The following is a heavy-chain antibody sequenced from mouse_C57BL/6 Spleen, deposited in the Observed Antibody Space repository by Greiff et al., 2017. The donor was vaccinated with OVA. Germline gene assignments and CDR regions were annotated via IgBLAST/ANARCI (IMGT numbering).Heavy chain of an antibody. CDR2: IDPETGGT. D-gene: IGHD1-1*01. V-gene: IGHV1-15*01. J-gene: IGHJ1*03. Sequence: VQLQQSGAELVRPGASVTLSCKASGYTFTDYEMHWVKQTPVHGLEWIGAIDPETGGTAYNQKFKGKAILTADKSSSTAYMELRSLTSEDSAVYYCTRWVTTVVGYRYFDVWGTGTTVTVSS. CDR1: GYTFTDYE. CDR3: TRWVTTVVGYRYFDV.